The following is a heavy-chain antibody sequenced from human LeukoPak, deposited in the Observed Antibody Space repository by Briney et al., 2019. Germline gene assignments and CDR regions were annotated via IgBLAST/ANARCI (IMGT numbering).Heavy chain of an antibody. CDR2: IYPGDSDT. Sequence: GESLKISCKGSGSSFTSYWIGWVRQMPGKGLEWMGIIYPGDSDTRYSPSFQGQVTTSADKSISTAYLQWSSLKASDTAMYYCARLRIAVAGTSTLYYFDYWGQGTLVTVSS. CDR3: ARLRIAVAGTSTLYYFDY. J-gene: IGHJ4*02. CDR1: GSSFTSYW. D-gene: IGHD6-19*01. V-gene: IGHV5-51*01.